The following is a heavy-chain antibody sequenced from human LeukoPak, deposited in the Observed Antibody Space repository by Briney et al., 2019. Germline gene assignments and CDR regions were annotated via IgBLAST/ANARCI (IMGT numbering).Heavy chain of an antibody. CDR1: GFTFDDYG. D-gene: IGHD3-22*01. J-gene: IGHJ6*02. CDR2: INWNGGST. V-gene: IGHV3-20*01. Sequence: PGGSLRLSCAASGFTFDDYGMSWVRQAPGKGLEWVSGINWNGGSTGYADSVKGRFTISRDNAKNSLYLQMNSLRAEDTALYHCARGRRVWGHYDSSGYRYGMDVWGQGTTVTVSS. CDR3: ARGRRVWGHYDSSGYRYGMDV.